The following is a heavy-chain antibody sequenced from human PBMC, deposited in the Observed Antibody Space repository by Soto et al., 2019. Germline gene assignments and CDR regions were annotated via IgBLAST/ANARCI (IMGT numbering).Heavy chain of an antibody. Sequence: EEQLLESGGGVVQRGGSLRLSCAASGFIFSNYAMTWVRQAPGKGLEWVSRISGRGGSTYYADSVKGRLTMSRDNSKNTRYRQMNSLSAEDSAMYLCGRGAGGAVVWYCDFWGRGTLVTV. CDR2: ISGRGGST. CDR1: GFIFSNYA. D-gene: IGHD2-21*01. V-gene: IGHV3-23*01. J-gene: IGHJ2*01. CDR3: GRGAGGAVVWYCDF.